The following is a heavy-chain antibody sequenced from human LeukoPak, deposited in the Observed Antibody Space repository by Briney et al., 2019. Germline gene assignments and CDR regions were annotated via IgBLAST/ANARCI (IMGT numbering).Heavy chain of an antibody. Sequence: ASVKVSCKASGYTFNTYGIIWVRQAPGQGLEWMGWISTYNGDIKYVQNLQGRVTMTTDTSTSTAYMELMSLRSDDTAVYYCLRDAQRPRLTPDYWGQGTLVTVSS. CDR3: LRDAQRPRLTPDY. D-gene: IGHD6-25*01. CDR2: ISTYNGDI. V-gene: IGHV1-18*01. CDR1: GYTFNTYG. J-gene: IGHJ4*02.